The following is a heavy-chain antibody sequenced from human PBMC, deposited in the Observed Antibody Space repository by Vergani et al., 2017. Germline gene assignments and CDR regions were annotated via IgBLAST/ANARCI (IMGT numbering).Heavy chain of an antibody. CDR3: ASGGPMRIQVRGLDY. Sequence: EVQLVESGGGLVQAGGSLRLSCAASGFTFSSYWMSWVRQAPGKGLEWVANIKQDGSAKYYVDSVKGRFTISRDNAKNSLYLQMNSLRAEDTAVYYCASGGPMRIQVRGLDYWGQGTLVTVSS. CDR2: IKQDGSAK. V-gene: IGHV3-7*03. D-gene: IGHD2-21*01. CDR1: GFTFSSYW. J-gene: IGHJ4*02.